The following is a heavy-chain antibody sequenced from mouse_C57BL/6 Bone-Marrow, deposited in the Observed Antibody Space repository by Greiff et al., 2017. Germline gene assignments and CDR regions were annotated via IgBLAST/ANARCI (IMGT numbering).Heavy chain of an antibody. J-gene: IGHJ4*01. D-gene: IGHD1-1*01. Sequence: QVQLQQPGAELVRPGSSVKLSCKASGYTFTSYWMHWVKQRPIQGLEWIGNIDPSDSETHYNQKFKDKATLTVDKSSSTAYMQLSSLTSEDSAVYYCARWGPYYYGLYYAMDYWGQGTSVTVSS. CDR3: ARWGPYYYGLYYAMDY. CDR2: IDPSDSET. CDR1: GYTFTSYW. V-gene: IGHV1-52*01.